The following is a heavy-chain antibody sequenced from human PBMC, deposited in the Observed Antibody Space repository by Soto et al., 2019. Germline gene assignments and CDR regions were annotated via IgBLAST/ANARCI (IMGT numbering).Heavy chain of an antibody. V-gene: IGHV1-69*02. J-gene: IGHJ4*02. D-gene: IGHD5-18*01. CDR1: GGTFSSYT. Sequence: QVQLVQSGAEVKKPGSSVKVSCKASGGTFSSYTISWVRQAPGQGLEWMGRIIPILGIANYAQKFQGRVTIPADTSTQTGYMELSSLRSEHRAVYYCAPTQLQPYWGQGTLVTVSS. CDR3: APTQLQPY. CDR2: IIPILGIA.